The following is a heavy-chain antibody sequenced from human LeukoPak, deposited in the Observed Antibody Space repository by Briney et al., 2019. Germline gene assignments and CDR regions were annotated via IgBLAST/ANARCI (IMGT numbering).Heavy chain of an antibody. CDR2: IYSDGST. V-gene: IGHV3-66*01. J-gene: IGHJ4*02. D-gene: IGHD2-15*01. CDR1: GFTVSTNY. Sequence: PGGSLRLSCAASGFTVSTNYMNWVRQAPGKGLEWVSIIYSDGSTYYADSVKGRFTISRDNSKNTLYSQMNSLRAEDTAVYYCARDGRYCSGGRCYSDYGGFDFWGQGTLVTVSS. CDR3: ARDGRYCSGGRCYSDYGGFDF.